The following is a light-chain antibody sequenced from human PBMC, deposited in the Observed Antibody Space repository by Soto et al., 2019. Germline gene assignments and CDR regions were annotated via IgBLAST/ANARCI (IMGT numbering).Light chain of an antibody. Sequence: DIVMTQSPDSLAVSLGERATINCKSSQSVLYSSNNKNYLAWYQQKPGQPPKLLIDWASTRESGVPDRFSGSGSETDFTLTISSMQAEDVAVYYCQQYYSTPTFGQGTKLEIK. CDR2: WAS. J-gene: IGKJ2*01. CDR1: QSVLYSSNNKNY. V-gene: IGKV4-1*01. CDR3: QQYYSTPT.